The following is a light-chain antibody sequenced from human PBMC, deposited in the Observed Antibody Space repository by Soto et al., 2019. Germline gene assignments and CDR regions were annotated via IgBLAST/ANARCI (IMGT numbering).Light chain of an antibody. J-gene: IGKJ2*01. CDR1: QSISSW. CDR2: DAS. Sequence: DIQMTQSPSTLSASVGDRVTITCRASQSISSWLAWYQQKPGKAPKLLIYDASSLESGVPSRFSGSGSGTTFTLTITDLQPEDVATYYCQQSRTTAYTFAQGTKVEIK. CDR3: QQSRTTAYT. V-gene: IGKV1-5*01.